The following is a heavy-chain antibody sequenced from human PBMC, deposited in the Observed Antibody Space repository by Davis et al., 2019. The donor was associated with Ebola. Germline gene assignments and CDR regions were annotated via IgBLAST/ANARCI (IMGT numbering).Heavy chain of an antibody. J-gene: IGHJ6*02. CDR3: AKDKNWCSGGSCFLYYYYDMDV. Sequence: GESLKISCAASGFTFSSYGMHWVRQAPGKGLEWVAVIWYDGSNKYYADSVKGRFTISRDNSKNTLYLQMNSLRAEDTAVYYCAKDKNWCSGGSCFLYYYYDMDVWGQGTTVTVSS. CDR2: IWYDGSNK. V-gene: IGHV3-30*02. D-gene: IGHD2-15*01. CDR1: GFTFSSYG.